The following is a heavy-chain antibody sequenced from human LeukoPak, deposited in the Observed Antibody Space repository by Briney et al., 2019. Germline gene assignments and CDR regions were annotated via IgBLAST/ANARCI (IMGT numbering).Heavy chain of an antibody. D-gene: IGHD4-23*01. CDR1: GGTFSSYA. V-gene: IGHV1-69*05. Sequence: SVKVSCKASGGTFSSYAISWVRQAPGQGLEWMGGIIPIFGTANYAQKFQGRVTITTGESTSTAYMELSSLRSEDTAVYYCAVGGNGYYYMDVWGKGTTVTVSS. CDR3: AVGGNGYYYMDV. J-gene: IGHJ6*03. CDR2: IIPIFGTA.